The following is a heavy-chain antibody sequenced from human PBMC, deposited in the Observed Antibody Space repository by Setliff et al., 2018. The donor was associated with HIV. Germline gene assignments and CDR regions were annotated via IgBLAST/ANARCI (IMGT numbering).Heavy chain of an antibody. Sequence: PGGSLRLSCAASGFTFSAHGMHWVRQAPGKGLEWVAFINYDESSEYYVDSVEGRVTISRDNSKNTVDLQMNSLRAEDTDVYYCAKDGDYSNWDYDAFDIWGQGTMVTVSS. CDR1: GFTFSAHG. CDR3: AKDGDYSNWDYDAFDI. J-gene: IGHJ3*02. V-gene: IGHV3-30*02. CDR2: INYDESSE. D-gene: IGHD1-7*01.